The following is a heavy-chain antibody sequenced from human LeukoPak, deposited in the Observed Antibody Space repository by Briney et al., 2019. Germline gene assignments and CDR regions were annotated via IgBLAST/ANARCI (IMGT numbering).Heavy chain of an antibody. J-gene: IGHJ4*02. CDR1: GLTFDDYA. D-gene: IGHD3-9*01. V-gene: IGHV3-43*02. CDR2: ISADGDKT. CDR3: AQDIGDFDVLTAYYGFDH. Sequence: PGGSLRLSCAASGLTFDDYAVHWVRQAPGKGLEWVSLISADGDKTYYADSVKGRFTISRDDSKTSLYLQMNSLRTEDTALYYCAQDIGDFDVLTAYYGFDHWGPGTLVTVSS.